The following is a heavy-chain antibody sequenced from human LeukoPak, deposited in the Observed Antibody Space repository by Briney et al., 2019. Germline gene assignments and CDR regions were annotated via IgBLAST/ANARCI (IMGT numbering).Heavy chain of an antibody. D-gene: IGHD3-3*01. CDR2: IYYSGST. CDR1: GGSISSYY. V-gene: IGHV4-59*01. CDR3: ASSSPVWSGYYSYYYYYMDV. Sequence: SETLSLXCTVSGGSISSYYWSWIRQPPGKGLEWIGYIYYSGSTNYNPSLKSRVTISVDTSKNQFSLKLSSVTAADTAVYYCASSSPVWSGYYSYYYYYMDVWGKGTTVTVSS. J-gene: IGHJ6*03.